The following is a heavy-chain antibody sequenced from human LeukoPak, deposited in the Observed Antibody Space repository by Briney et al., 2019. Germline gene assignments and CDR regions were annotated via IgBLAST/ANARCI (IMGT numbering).Heavy chain of an antibody. V-gene: IGHV4-30-2*01. CDR2: IYRSGST. J-gene: IGHJ4*02. CDR1: GGSISSGAYA. CDR3: ARGGGFYGSGTTHFDY. Sequence: PSETLSLTCAVSGGSISSGAYAWSWIRQPPGQGPEWIGYIYRSGSTSYNPSLKSRISITIDKSKNQFSLSLSSVTAADTAFYYCARGGGFYGSGTTHFDYWGQGTLVTVSS. D-gene: IGHD3-10*01.